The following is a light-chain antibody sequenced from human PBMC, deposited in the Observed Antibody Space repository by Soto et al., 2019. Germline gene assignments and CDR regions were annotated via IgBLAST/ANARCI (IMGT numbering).Light chain of an antibody. CDR3: CSYTRTSSRV. CDR1: SSDVGHYNY. J-gene: IGLJ1*01. Sequence: QSVLTQPASVSGSPGQAITISCTGTSSDVGHYNYVSWYQQHPGNAPKLIIFVVSIRPSGVSDRFSGSKSGNTASLTISGLQAEDEADYYCCSYTRTSSRVFGTGTKVPVL. V-gene: IGLV2-14*03. CDR2: VVS.